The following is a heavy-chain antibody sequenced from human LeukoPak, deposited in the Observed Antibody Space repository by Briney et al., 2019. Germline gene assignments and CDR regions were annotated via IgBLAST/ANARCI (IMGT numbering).Heavy chain of an antibody. CDR3: ARRFSRYYMDV. J-gene: IGHJ6*03. Sequence: PSETLALTCYLYGGSFSGYYWTWIRQSPGKGLEWIGEIHHGGSTNYKPALNSRLIMLLDSAKKQFSLRLTSVTAADTAVYYCARRFSRYYMDVWGKGTTVIVSS. CDR1: GGSFSGYY. D-gene: IGHD3-16*01. V-gene: IGHV4-34*01. CDR2: IHHGGST.